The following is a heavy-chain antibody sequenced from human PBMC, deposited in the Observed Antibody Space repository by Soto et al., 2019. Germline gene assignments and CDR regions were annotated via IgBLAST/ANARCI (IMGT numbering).Heavy chain of an antibody. CDR3: ARGLVVPAGIRYSAYGMDV. CDR2: IIPIFNTA. D-gene: IGHD2-2*01. CDR1: GCTFSNYA. J-gene: IGHJ6*02. Sequence: GASVKVSCKASGCTFSNYAISWVRQAPGQGLEWMGGIIPIFNTANYAQKFQGRVTITADKSTSTAYMELSSLRSEDTAVYYCARGLVVPAGIRYSAYGMDVWGQGTTFTVSS. V-gene: IGHV1-69*06.